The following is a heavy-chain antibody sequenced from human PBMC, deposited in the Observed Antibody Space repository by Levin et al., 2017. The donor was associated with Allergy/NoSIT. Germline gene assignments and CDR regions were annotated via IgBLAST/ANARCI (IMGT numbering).Heavy chain of an antibody. J-gene: IGHJ4*02. Sequence: GESLKISCAASGFTFSGYWMHWVRQAPGKGLVWVSSINRDGSSTDYADSVRGRFTISRDNAKNTLYLQMNRLRAGDTAVYYCARDAGPQQLVRGFDGWGQGTLVTVAS. D-gene: IGHD6-13*01. CDR3: ARDAGPQQLVRGFDG. CDR2: INRDGSST. V-gene: IGHV3-74*01. CDR1: GFTFSGYW.